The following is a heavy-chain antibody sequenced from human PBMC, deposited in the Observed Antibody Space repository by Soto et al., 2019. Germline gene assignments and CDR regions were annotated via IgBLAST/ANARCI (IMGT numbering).Heavy chain of an antibody. V-gene: IGHV4-34*01. CDR2: INHSGST. CDR3: ARLLAAAGTGPFNF. CDR1: GGSSSGYY. D-gene: IGHD6-13*01. Sequence: ALEPLCLTCGVYGGSSSGYYGSWIRQPPGKGLEWIGEINHSGSTNYNPSLKSRLTISVDTSKNQFSLKLSSVTVADTAVYYCARLLAAAGTGPFNFWVQGTLVTVSS. J-gene: IGHJ4*02.